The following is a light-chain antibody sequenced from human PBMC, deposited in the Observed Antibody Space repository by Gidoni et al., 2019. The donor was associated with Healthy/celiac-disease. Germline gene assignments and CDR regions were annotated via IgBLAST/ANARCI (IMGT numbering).Light chain of an antibody. CDR2: KAY. V-gene: IGKV1-5*03. CDR3: QQYNSYSWT. CDR1: QSISSW. Sequence: DIQLTQSPSTLSASVGDRVTIPCRASQSISSWLAWYQQKPGKAPKLLIYKAYSLESGVPSRFSGSGSGTEFTLTISSLKDDDFATYYCQQYNSYSWTVGQGTKVEIK. J-gene: IGKJ1*01.